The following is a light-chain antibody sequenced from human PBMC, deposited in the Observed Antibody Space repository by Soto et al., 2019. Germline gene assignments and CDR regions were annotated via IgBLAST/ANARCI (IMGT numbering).Light chain of an antibody. V-gene: IGKV3-11*01. CDR3: QERSNWPLT. CDR1: QSVSSY. Sequence: EIVLTQSPAPLSLSPGERATLSCSASQSVSSYLAWYQQKPGQAPRLLIYDASNRASGIPARFSGSGSGTDFTLTISSLEPEDLAVYYCQERSNWPLTFGGGTKVEIK. J-gene: IGKJ4*01. CDR2: DAS.